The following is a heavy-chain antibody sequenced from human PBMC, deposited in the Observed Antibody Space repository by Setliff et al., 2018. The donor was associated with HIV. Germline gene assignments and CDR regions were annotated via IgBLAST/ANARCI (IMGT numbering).Heavy chain of an antibody. Sequence: GGSLRLSCAASGFTFSSYEMNWVRQAPGKGLEWVSAILSTGERTFYADSVKGRFTISRDNSKNTVYLQMNSLRAEDTAEYYCAKELAASGLGYFDSWGRGILVTVSS. V-gene: IGHV3-23*01. J-gene: IGHJ4*02. CDR2: ILSTGERT. CDR1: GFTFSSYE. D-gene: IGHD3-22*01. CDR3: AKELAASGLGYFDS.